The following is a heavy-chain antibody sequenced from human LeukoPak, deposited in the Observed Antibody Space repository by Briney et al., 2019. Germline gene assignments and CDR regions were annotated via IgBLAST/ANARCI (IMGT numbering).Heavy chain of an antibody. CDR2: IYYGGST. D-gene: IGHD3-9*01. CDR3: ASVLTGAQFYYYYGMDV. CDR1: GGSISSGGFY. V-gene: IGHV4-31*03. Sequence: SETLSLTCTVSGGSISSGGFYWSWIRQHPGKGLVWIGYIYYGGSTYYNPSLKRRVTISVDTSKNQFSLKLSSVTAADTAVYYCASVLTGAQFYYYYGMDVWGQGTTVTVSS. J-gene: IGHJ6*02.